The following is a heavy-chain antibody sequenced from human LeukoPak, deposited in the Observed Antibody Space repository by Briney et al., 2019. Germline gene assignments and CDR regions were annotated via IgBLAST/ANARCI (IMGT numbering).Heavy chain of an antibody. V-gene: IGHV1-2*04. CDR1: GYTFTGYY. CDR2: INPNSGGT. CDR3: ARGYGGNSFYFDY. J-gene: IGHJ4*02. D-gene: IGHD4-23*01. Sequence: GASVKVSCKASGYTFTGYYMHWVRQAPGQGLEWMGWINPNSGGTNYAQKFQGWVTMTRDTSISTAYMELSRLRSDDTAVYYCARGYGGNSFYFDYWGQGTLVTVSS.